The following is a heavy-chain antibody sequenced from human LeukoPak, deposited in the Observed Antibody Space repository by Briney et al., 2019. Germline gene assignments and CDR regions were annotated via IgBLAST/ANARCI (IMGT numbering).Heavy chain of an antibody. Sequence: ASVKVSRKASGYTFSGDYMHWARQAPGQGLEWMGRINPNSGGTNYAQKFQGRVTMTRDTSISTAYMELSRLRSDDTAVYYCARDPGALAVAGPPIDYWGQGTLVTVSS. CDR3: ARDPGALAVAGPPIDY. CDR2: INPNSGGT. CDR1: GYTFSGDY. J-gene: IGHJ4*02. D-gene: IGHD6-19*01. V-gene: IGHV1-2*06.